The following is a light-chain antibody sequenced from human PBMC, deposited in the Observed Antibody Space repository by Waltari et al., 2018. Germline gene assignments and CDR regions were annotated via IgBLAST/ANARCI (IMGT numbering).Light chain of an antibody. CDR1: QSVSTY. J-gene: IGKJ4*01. CDR2: DSS. CDR3: QQRYKWPLT. V-gene: IGKV3-11*01. Sequence: EIVLTQSPATLSLSPGERAPLSCRASQSVSTYLAWYQQRPGQPPRLLIYDSSSRATGIPARFSGSGSETDFTLTISSLEPEDFAVYYCQQRYKWPLTFGGGSKVEF.